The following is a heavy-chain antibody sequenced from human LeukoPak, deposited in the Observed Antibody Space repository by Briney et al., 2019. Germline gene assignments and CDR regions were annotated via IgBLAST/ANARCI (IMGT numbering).Heavy chain of an antibody. Sequence: GASVKVSCKASGYTLTSYDIIWVRQATGQGLEWMGWMNPNSGNTGYAQKFQGRVTMTEDTSTDTAYMELSSLRSEDTAVYYCATDLLRIAVAGNHCYYMDVWGKGTTVTVSS. J-gene: IGHJ6*03. D-gene: IGHD6-19*01. CDR3: ATDLLRIAVAGNHCYYMDV. V-gene: IGHV1-8*02. CDR2: MNPNSGNT. CDR1: GYTLTSYD.